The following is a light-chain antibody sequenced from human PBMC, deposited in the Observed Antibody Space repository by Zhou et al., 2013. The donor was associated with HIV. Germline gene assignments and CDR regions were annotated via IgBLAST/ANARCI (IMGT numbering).Light chain of an antibody. V-gene: IGKV1-33*01. CDR3: QQYDNLLRFT. J-gene: IGKJ3*01. Sequence: DIQMTQSPASLSASVGDRVTITCQATQDISTYLNWYQQKPGKAPKLLIYDASNLEIGVPSRFSGSGSGTHFTFTISSLQPEDIATYYCQQYDNLLRFTFGPGTKVDIK. CDR2: DAS. CDR1: QDISTY.